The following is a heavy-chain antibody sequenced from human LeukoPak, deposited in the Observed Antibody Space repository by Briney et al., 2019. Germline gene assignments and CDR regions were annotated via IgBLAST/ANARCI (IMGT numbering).Heavy chain of an antibody. V-gene: IGHV3-7*04. CDR2: IRQDGSEK. CDR1: GFTFSSYW. J-gene: IGHJ6*02. Sequence: GGSLRLSCAASGFTFSSYWMSWVRQAPGKGLEWVANIRQDGSEKYYVDSVKGRFTISRDNAKNSLYLQMNSLRAEDTAVYYCARDDYDILTGYYNYYYYGMDVWGQGTTVTVSS. CDR3: ARDDYDILTGYYNYYYYGMDV. D-gene: IGHD3-9*01.